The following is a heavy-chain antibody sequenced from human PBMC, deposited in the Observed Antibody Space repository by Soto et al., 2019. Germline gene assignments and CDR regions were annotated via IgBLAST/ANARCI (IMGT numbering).Heavy chain of an antibody. J-gene: IGHJ6*02. Sequence: GGSLRLSCAASGFTFSSYGMHWVRQAPGKGLEWVAVISYDGSNKYYADSVKGRFTISRDNSKNTLYLQMNSLRVEDTAVYYCAKDGGLVGATYLDYYYYGMDVWGQGTTVTVSS. CDR3: AKDGGLVGATYLDYYYYGMDV. CDR1: GFTFSSYG. D-gene: IGHD1-26*01. CDR2: ISYDGSNK. V-gene: IGHV3-30*18.